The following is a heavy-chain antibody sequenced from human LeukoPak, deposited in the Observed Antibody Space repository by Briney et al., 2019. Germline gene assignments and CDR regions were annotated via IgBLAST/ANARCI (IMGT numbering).Heavy chain of an antibody. D-gene: IGHD4-17*01. J-gene: IGHJ4*02. Sequence: ASVKVSCKASGYTFTSYYMHWVRQAPGQGLEWMGIINPSGGSTGYAQKFQGRVTMARDTSTSTVYMELSSLRSEDTAVYYCARDGEYGDPRYYFDYWGQGTLVTVSS. CDR1: GYTFTSYY. CDR2: INPSGGST. CDR3: ARDGEYGDPRYYFDY. V-gene: IGHV1-46*01.